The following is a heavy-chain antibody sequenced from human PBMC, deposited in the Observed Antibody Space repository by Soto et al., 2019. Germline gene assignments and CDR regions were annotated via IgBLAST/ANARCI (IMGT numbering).Heavy chain of an antibody. CDR2: VNPNGGGT. J-gene: IGHJ4*02. CDR1: GYSFTNFY. V-gene: IGHV1-46*03. D-gene: IGHD3-3*01. CDR3: ARDPSPQHYENHFDY. Sequence: QVQLVQSGAEVKKPGASVKVSCKTSGYSFTNFYIHWVRRAPGQGFEWMGIVNPNGGGTSYPQKFRGRVTITKDTSTSTVYMELSSLGSEDTAVYYCARDPSPQHYENHFDYWGQGTLVTVSS.